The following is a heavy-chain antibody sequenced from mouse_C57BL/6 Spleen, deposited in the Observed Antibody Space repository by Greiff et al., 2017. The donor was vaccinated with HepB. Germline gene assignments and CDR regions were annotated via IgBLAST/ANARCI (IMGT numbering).Heavy chain of an antibody. Sequence: EVQRVESGGGLVKPGGSLKLSCAASGFTFSSYAMSWVRQTPEKRLEWVATISDGGSYTYYPDNVKGRFTISRDNAKNNLYLQMSHLKSEDTAMYYCARRVTTSYAMDYWGQGTSVTVSS. CDR1: GFTFSSYA. J-gene: IGHJ4*01. D-gene: IGHD2-1*01. V-gene: IGHV5-4*01. CDR2: ISDGGSYT. CDR3: ARRVTTSYAMDY.